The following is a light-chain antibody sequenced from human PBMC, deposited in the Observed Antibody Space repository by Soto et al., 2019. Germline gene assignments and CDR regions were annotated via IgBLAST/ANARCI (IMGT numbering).Light chain of an antibody. CDR1: SSNIGADYD. V-gene: IGLV1-40*01. J-gene: IGLJ3*02. CDR3: CSYAGSSTFVV. Sequence: QSVLTQPPSVSGAPGQRVTISCTGSSSNIGADYDVHWYQQLPGTAPKLMIYEGSKRPSGVSNRFSGSKSGNTASLTISGLQAEDEADYYCCSYAGSSTFVVFGGGTKVTVL. CDR2: EGS.